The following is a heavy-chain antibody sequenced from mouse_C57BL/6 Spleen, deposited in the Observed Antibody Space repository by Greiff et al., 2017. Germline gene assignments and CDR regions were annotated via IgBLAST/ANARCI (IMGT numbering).Heavy chain of an antibody. CDR3: ARGGIFYSGYFDD. V-gene: IGHV1-20*01. D-gene: IGHD1-1*02. J-gene: IGHJ2*01. CDR2: INPYNGNT. CDR1: GYSFTGYF. Sequence: VQLQQSGPELVKPGDSVKISCKASGYSFTGYFMNWVMQSHGKGLEWIGSINPYNGNTFYNEKLKGKATLTVDKSSSTADMELRSLTSEDAAVYYCARGGIFYSGYFDDWGQGTTLTVSS.